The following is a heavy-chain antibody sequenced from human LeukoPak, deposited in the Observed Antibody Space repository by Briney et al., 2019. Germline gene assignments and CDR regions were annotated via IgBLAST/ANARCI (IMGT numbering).Heavy chain of an antibody. D-gene: IGHD3-22*01. V-gene: IGHV3-33*01. Sequence: GRSLRLSCAASGFTFSSYGMHWVRQAPGKGLEWVAVIWYDGSNKYYADSVKGRFTISRDNSKNTLYLQMNSLRAEDTAVYYCARGPGDYYDSSGYYFDYWGQGTLVTVSS. CDR3: ARGPGDYYDSSGYYFDY. CDR2: IWYDGSNK. J-gene: IGHJ4*02. CDR1: GFTFSSYG.